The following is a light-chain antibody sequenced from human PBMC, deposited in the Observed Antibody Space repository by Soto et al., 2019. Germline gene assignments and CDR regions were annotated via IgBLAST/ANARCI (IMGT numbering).Light chain of an antibody. CDR1: SSDVRNYNL. CDR3: CSYVGSNVLT. V-gene: IGLV2-23*01. CDR2: EGT. Sequence: QSALTQPASVSGSHGQSITISCTGTSSDVRNYNLVSWYQHHPGKAPKLMIYEGTKRPSGLSNRFSGSRSGNTASLTISGLQTEDEADYYCCSYVGSNVLTFGGGTKLTVL. J-gene: IGLJ2*01.